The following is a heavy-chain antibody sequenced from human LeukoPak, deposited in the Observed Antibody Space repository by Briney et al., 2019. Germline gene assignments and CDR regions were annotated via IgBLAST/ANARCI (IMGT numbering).Heavy chain of an antibody. CDR2: IGGSSTSI. V-gene: IGHV3-21*01. CDR3: AREEGKQQMEAFDY. D-gene: IGHD6-13*01. CDR1: GFTFSTSS. Sequence: GGSLRLSCAASGFTFSTSSMNWVRQAPGKGLEWVSSIGGSSTSIYCAGSVKGRFTISRDNAKNSLYLRMNSLRAEDTAVYYCAREEGKQQMEAFDYWGQGTLVTVSS. J-gene: IGHJ4*02.